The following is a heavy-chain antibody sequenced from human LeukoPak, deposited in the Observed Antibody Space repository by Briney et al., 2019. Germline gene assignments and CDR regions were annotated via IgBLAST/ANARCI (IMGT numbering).Heavy chain of an antibody. Sequence: PETLSLTCTVSGGSISSYYWSWIRQPPGKGLECIGYIYYSGSTNYNPSLKSRLTISIDTSKNQFSLNLSSVTAADTAVYYCARARLQQTSAPPYYYYYIDVWGKGTTVTVSS. CDR1: GGSISSYY. CDR3: ARARLQQTSAPPYYYYYIDV. D-gene: IGHD4-11*01. CDR2: IYYSGST. V-gene: IGHV4-59*01. J-gene: IGHJ6*03.